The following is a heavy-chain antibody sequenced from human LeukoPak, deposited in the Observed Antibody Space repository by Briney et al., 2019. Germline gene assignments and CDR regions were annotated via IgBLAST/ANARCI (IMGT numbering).Heavy chain of an antibody. V-gene: IGHV5-51*01. CDR3: ARKRYDSSGYYVVGAFDV. CDR2: IYPGDSDT. J-gene: IGHJ3*01. D-gene: IGHD3-22*01. Sequence: GDSLKISCEGSGYSFTIYWIGWVRQMPGKGLEWMGIIYPGDSDTRYSPSFQGQVTISADKSISTAYLQWSSLKASDTAMYYCARKRYDSSGYYVVGAFDVWGQGTMVTVSS. CDR1: GYSFTIYW.